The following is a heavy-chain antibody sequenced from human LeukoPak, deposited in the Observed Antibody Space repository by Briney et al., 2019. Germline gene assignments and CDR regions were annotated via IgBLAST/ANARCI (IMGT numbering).Heavy chain of an antibody. CDR1: GGTFSSYA. V-gene: IGHV1-69*04. D-gene: IGHD4-17*01. J-gene: IGHJ4*02. CDR3: AREIAMTTVTTPYFDY. CDR2: IIPILGIA. Sequence: SVKVSCKASGGTFSSYAVSWVRQAPGQGLEWMGRIIPILGIANYAQKFQGRVTITADKSTSTAYMELSSLRSEDTAVYYCAREIAMTTVTTPYFDYWGQGTLVTVSS.